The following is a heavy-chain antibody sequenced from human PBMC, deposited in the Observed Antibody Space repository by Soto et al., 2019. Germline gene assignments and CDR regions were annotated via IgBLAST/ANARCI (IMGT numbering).Heavy chain of an antibody. Sequence: QVQLQESGPGLVKPSQTLSLTCTVSGGSISSGGYYWSGIRQHPGKGLEWIGYIYYSGNTYYNPSLKSRVTISVDMSKNQFSLKLSSVTAADKAVYYCARVDPTYGDYGSPDYWGQGTLVTVSS. J-gene: IGHJ4*02. CDR1: GGSISSGGYY. D-gene: IGHD4-17*01. CDR3: ARVDPTYGDYGSPDY. V-gene: IGHV4-31*03. CDR2: IYYSGNT.